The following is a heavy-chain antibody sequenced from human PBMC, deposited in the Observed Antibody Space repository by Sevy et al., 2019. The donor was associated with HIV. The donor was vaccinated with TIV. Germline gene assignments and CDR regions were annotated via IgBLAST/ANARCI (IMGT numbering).Heavy chain of an antibody. Sequence: GGSLRLSCAASGFTFSRYDMHWVRQAPGKGLEWVAVIWNDRGNKHYADSVKGRFTISRDNSKKTLYLQMNSLRAEDTAVYYCASLPNNYYDSSGSSGDDAFDIWGQGTMVTVSS. CDR1: GFTFSRYD. CDR2: IWNDRGNK. CDR3: ASLPNNYYDSSGSSGDDAFDI. J-gene: IGHJ3*02. V-gene: IGHV3-33*01. D-gene: IGHD3-22*01.